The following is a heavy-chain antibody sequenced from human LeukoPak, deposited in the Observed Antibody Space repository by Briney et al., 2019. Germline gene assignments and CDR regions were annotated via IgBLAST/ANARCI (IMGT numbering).Heavy chain of an antibody. D-gene: IGHD3-10*01. CDR1: GFTFSSYT. J-gene: IGHJ4*02. CDR3: AKGSSAGRPYYFDY. Sequence: GWSLRLSCAASGFTFSSYTMSWVRQAPGKGLEWVSAISHTSEYTYHADSVKGRFTISRDNSKNTLYLQMNSLRAEDTAMYYCAKGSSAGRPYYFDYWGQGTLVAVSS. CDR2: ISHTSEYT. V-gene: IGHV3-23*01.